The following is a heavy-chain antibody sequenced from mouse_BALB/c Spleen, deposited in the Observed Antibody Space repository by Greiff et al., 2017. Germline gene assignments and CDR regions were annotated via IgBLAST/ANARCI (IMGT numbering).Heavy chain of an antibody. CDR1: GFTFTDYY. CDR3: ARDRGGYAMDY. CDR2: IRNKANGYTT. J-gene: IGHJ4*01. Sequence: EVKLVESGGGLVQPGGSLRLSCATSGFTFTDYYMSWVRQPPGKALEWLGFIRNKANGYTTEYSASVKGRFTITRDNYQSILYLQMNTLRAEDSATYYCARDRGGYAMDYWGQGTSVTVSS. V-gene: IGHV7-3*02.